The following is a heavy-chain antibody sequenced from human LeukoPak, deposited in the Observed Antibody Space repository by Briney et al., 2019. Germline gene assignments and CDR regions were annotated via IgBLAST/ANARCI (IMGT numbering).Heavy chain of an antibody. CDR1: GFTVSSNY. Sequence: TGGSLRLSCAASGFTVSSNYMSWVRQAPGKGLEWVGRIKSKTDGGTTDYAAPVKGRFTITRDDSKNTLYLQMSSLKTEDTAVYYCTTDREIAARFVVGYWGQGTLVTVSS. CDR2: IKSKTDGGTT. D-gene: IGHD6-6*01. J-gene: IGHJ4*02. V-gene: IGHV3-15*01. CDR3: TTDREIAARFVVGY.